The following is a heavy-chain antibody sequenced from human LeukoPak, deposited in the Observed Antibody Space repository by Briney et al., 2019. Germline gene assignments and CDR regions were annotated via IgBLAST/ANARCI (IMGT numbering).Heavy chain of an antibody. CDR1: GVSMNYF. CDR2: IYTSGST. CDR3: ARESAIRAMDY. D-gene: IGHD5-12*01. Sequence: SETLSLTCTVSGVSMNYFWNWIRQPAGKGLEWIGRIYTSGSTNYNPSLKSRVTISVDTSKNQFSLKLSSVTAADTAVYYCARESAIRAMDYWGQGTLVTVSS. V-gene: IGHV4-4*07. J-gene: IGHJ4*02.